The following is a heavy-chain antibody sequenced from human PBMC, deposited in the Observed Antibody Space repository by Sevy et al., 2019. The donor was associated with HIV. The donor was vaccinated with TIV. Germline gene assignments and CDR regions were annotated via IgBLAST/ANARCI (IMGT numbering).Heavy chain of an antibody. Sequence: GGSLRLSCAASGFTFSSYAMSWVRQAPGKGLEWVSAISGSGGSTYYADSVKGRFTISRDNSKNTLYLQMNSLRAEDTAVYYCAKWGYYYDSSGYCPYVDYWGLGTLVTVSS. CDR2: ISGSGGST. D-gene: IGHD3-22*01. CDR3: AKWGYYYDSSGYCPYVDY. CDR1: GFTFSSYA. V-gene: IGHV3-23*01. J-gene: IGHJ4*02.